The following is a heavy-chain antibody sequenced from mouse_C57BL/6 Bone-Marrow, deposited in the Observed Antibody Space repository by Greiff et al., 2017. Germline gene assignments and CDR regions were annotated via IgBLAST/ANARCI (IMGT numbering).Heavy chain of an antibody. D-gene: IGHD2-1*01. CDR2: IWSGGNT. Sequence: QVQLQQSGPGLVQPSQRLSITCTVSGFSFTSYGVHWVRQSPGKGLEWLRVIWSGGNTDYNAAFISRLSISNDNSKSQVFFKMNSLQADDTAIYYCARYGKKDYFDYWGQGTTLTVSS. J-gene: IGHJ2*01. V-gene: IGHV2-2*01. CDR1: GFSFTSYG. CDR3: ARYGKKDYFDY.